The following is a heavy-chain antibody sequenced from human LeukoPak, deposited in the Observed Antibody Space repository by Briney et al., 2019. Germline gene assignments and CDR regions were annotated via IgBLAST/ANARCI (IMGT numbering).Heavy chain of an antibody. CDR3: ARAHPGYSSGWYFDY. CDR1: GYTFTSYG. Sequence: ASVKVSCKASGYTFTSYGISWVRQAPGQGLEWMGWISAYNGNTNYAQKLQGRVTMTTDTSTSTAYMELRSLRSDDTAVYYCARAHPGYSSGWYFDYWGQGTLVTVSS. J-gene: IGHJ4*02. D-gene: IGHD6-19*01. V-gene: IGHV1-18*01. CDR2: ISAYNGNT.